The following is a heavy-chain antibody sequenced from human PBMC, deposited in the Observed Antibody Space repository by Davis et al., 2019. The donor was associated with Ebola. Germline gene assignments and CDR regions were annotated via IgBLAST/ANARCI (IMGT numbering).Heavy chain of an antibody. CDR2: IDPSDSYT. Sequence: GESLKISCKGSGYSFTSNWISWVRQMPGKGLEWMGRIDPSDSYTNYSPSFQGHVTISADKSINTAYLQWYSLQASDTAMYYCATRSAYTFDSWGQGTLVTVSS. V-gene: IGHV5-10-1*01. CDR3: ATRSAYTFDS. J-gene: IGHJ4*02. D-gene: IGHD3-3*01. CDR1: GYSFTSNW.